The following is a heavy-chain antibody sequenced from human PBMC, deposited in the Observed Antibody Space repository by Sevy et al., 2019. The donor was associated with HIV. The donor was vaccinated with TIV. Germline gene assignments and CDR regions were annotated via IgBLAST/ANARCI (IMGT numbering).Heavy chain of an antibody. CDR1: GFTFSDYY. Sequence: GGSLRLSCAASGFTFSDYYMSWIRQAPGKGLEWVSDISSSGSTIYYADSVKGRFTISRDNAKKSLSLQMNSLRAEDTAVYYCARGYYDSSGYLDAFDIWGQRTMVTVSS. D-gene: IGHD3-22*01. CDR3: ARGYYDSSGYLDAFDI. V-gene: IGHV3-11*01. J-gene: IGHJ3*02. CDR2: ISSSGSTI.